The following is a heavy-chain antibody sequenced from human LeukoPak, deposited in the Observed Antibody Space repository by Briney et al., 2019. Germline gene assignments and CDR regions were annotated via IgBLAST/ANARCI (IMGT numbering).Heavy chain of an antibody. Sequence: QPGGSLRLSCAASGFTFSGYAMSWVRQAPGKGLERVSAISGSGGSTYYADSVKGRFTISRDNSKNTLYLQMNSLRAEDTAVYYCKIGYYDSSGYYPTLHYWGQGTLVTVSS. CDR3: KIGYYDSSGYYPTLHY. D-gene: IGHD3-22*01. V-gene: IGHV3-23*01. CDR2: ISGSGGST. CDR1: GFTFSGYA. J-gene: IGHJ4*02.